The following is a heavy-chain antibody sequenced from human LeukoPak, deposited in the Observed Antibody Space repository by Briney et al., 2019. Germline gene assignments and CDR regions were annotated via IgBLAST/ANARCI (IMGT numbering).Heavy chain of an antibody. V-gene: IGHV3-21*01. J-gene: IGHJ4*02. CDR1: GFTSSSYG. Sequence: GGSLRLSCAASGFTSSSYGMNWVRQAPGKGLEWVSSISSSGSYIYYADSVKGRFTNSRDNAKNSLYLQMNSLRAEDTAVYYCARSRATVTTHFDYWGQGTLVTVSS. CDR3: ARSRATVTTHFDY. CDR2: ISSSGSYI. D-gene: IGHD4-17*01.